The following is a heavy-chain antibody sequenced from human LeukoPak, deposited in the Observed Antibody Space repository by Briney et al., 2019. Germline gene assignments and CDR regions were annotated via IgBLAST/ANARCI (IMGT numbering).Heavy chain of an antibody. D-gene: IGHD1-26*01. J-gene: IGHJ4*02. V-gene: IGHV4-34*01. CDR2: INHSGST. Sequence: SETLSLTCAVYGGSFSGYYWSWIRQPPGKGQEWIGEINHSGSTNYNPSLKSRVTISVDTSKNQFSLKLSSVTAADTAVYYCAREGFSGSYHYWGQGTLVTVSS. CDR3: AREGFSGSYHY. CDR1: GGSFSGYY.